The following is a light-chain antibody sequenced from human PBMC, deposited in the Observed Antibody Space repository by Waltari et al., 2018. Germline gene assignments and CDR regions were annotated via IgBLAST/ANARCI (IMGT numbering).Light chain of an antibody. V-gene: IGKV1-9*01. J-gene: IGKJ4*01. CDR3: QQLNNDLIA. CDR2: AAS. CDR1: QGISNY. Sequence: DIQLTQSPSFLSAFVGARVTITCLASQGISNYLAWYQQKPGKAPKLLIYAASTLQNGVSSRFSGSGSGTEFTLTISSLQTEDFATYYCQQLNNDLIAFGGGTKVEIK.